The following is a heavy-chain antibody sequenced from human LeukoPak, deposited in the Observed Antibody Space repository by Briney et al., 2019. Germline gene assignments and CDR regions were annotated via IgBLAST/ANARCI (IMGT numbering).Heavy chain of an antibody. J-gene: IGHJ4*02. CDR1: GFTFSNYW. Sequence: HSGGSLKLSCAASGFTFSNYWMNWVRQAPGKGLVWVSRINKDGSDISYADSVKGRFTISRDNAKSTLHLQMNSLRAEDTGVYYCARGRGYSYAPYDYWGQGTLVTVSS. CDR2: INKDGSDI. CDR3: ARGRGYSYAPYDY. V-gene: IGHV3-74*01. D-gene: IGHD5-18*01.